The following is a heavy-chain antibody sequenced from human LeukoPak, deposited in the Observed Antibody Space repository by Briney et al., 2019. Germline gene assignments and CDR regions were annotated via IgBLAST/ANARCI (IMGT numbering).Heavy chain of an antibody. Sequence: GGSLRLSCAASGFTFSTYWMSWVRQAPGKGLEWVAVIKEDGSQKHYVDSVKGRFTISRDNAKSSLYLQMNNLRAEDTAVYYCARSPLRRSDSWGQGTLVIVSS. V-gene: IGHV3-7*01. CDR1: GFTFSTYW. J-gene: IGHJ4*02. CDR2: IKEDGSQK. D-gene: IGHD1-14*01. CDR3: ARSPLRRSDS.